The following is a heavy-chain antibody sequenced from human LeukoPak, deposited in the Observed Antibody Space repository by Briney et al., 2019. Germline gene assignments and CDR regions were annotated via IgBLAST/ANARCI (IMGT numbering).Heavy chain of an antibody. CDR2: INHSGST. V-gene: IGHV4-34*01. CDR3: ARSYGDYRYYYYYMDV. Sequence: PSETLSLTCAVYGGSFSGYYWSWIRQPPGKGLEWIGEINHSGSTNYNPSLKSRVTISVDTSKNQFSLKLSSVTAADTAVYYCARSYGDYRYYYYYMDVWGKGTTVTNSS. D-gene: IGHD4-17*01. J-gene: IGHJ6*03. CDR1: GGSFSGYY.